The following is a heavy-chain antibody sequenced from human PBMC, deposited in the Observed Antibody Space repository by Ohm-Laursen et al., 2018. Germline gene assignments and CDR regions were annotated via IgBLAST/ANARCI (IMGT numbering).Heavy chain of an antibody. CDR2: IYHSGST. CDR1: GYSISSGYF. J-gene: IGHJ4*02. Sequence: SETLSLTCAVSGYSISSGYFWGWIRQPPGKGLEWIGTIYHSGSTYYNPSLKSRVTISTDTSNNQFSLKLSSVTAADTAVYYCARGVRYSGSTFDSWGQGTLVTVSS. V-gene: IGHV4-38-2*01. CDR3: ARGVRYSGSTFDS. D-gene: IGHD1-26*01.